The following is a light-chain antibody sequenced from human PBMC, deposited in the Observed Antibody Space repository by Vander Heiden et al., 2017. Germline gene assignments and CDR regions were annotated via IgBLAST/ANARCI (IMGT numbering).Light chain of an antibody. J-gene: IGKJ1*01. V-gene: IGKV3-11*01. CDR2: DAS. CDR3: QQRSNWLWT. CDR1: QSVSSY. Sequence: LTQSPASLSVSPGERATLSCRASQSVSSYLAWYQQKPGQAPRLLIYDASNRATGIPARFSGSGSGTDFTLTISSLEPEDFAVYYCQQRSNWLWTFGQGTKVEIK.